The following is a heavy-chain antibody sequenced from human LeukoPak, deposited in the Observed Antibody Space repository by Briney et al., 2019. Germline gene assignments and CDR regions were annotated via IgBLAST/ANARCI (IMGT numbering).Heavy chain of an antibody. CDR2: IGSSGTTR. Sequence: GGSLRLSCAVSGFPFSVFEMNWVRQAPGKGLEWVSNIGSSGTTRYYADSVKGRFSISRDNAKNSLYLQMNSLRVEDTGVYYCALLAAASDFDYWGQGALVTVSS. D-gene: IGHD6-25*01. CDR3: ALLAAASDFDY. CDR1: GFPFSVFE. J-gene: IGHJ4*02. V-gene: IGHV3-48*03.